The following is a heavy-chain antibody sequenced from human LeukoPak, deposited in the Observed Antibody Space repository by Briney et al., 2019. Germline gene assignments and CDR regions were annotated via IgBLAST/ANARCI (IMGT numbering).Heavy chain of an antibody. CDR2: IYHSGST. D-gene: IGHD6-19*01. CDR3: ARSRSTSGWYWGYYFDY. V-gene: IGHV4-38-2*02. J-gene: IGHJ4*02. CDR1: GYSISSGYY. Sequence: PSETLSLTCTVSGYSISSGYYWGWIRRPPGKGLEWIGSIYHSGSTYYNPSPKSRVTISVDTSKNQFSLKLSSVTAADTAVYYCARSRSTSGWYWGYYFDYWGQGTLVTVSS.